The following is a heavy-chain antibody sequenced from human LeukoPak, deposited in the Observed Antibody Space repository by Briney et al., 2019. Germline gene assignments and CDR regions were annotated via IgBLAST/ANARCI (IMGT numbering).Heavy chain of an antibody. J-gene: IGHJ5*02. CDR2: IYYSGST. CDR3: ARVLVGNWFDP. V-gene: IGHV4-59*01. CDR1: GGSISSYY. D-gene: IGHD3-16*01. Sequence: SETLSLTCTVSGGSISSYYWSWIRQPPGKGLDWIGYIYYSGSTNYTPSLKSRVTISVDTSKNQFSLKLSSVTAADTAVYYCARVLVGNWFDPWGQGTLVTVSS.